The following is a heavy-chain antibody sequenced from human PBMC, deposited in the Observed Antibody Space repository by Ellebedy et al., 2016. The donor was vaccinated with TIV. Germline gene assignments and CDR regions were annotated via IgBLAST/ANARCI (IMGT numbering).Heavy chain of an antibody. D-gene: IGHD2-15*01. Sequence: GGSLRLSCAASEFSFSGYGMHWVRQAPGKGLEWVAVISYDGSNRYYADSVKGQFTISRDNSKNRLYLQMNSLRAEDTAVYYCAKDRRRCSGGSCYGMDVWGQGTTVTVSS. CDR1: EFSFSGYG. CDR3: AKDRRRCSGGSCYGMDV. CDR2: ISYDGSNR. J-gene: IGHJ6*02. V-gene: IGHV3-30*18.